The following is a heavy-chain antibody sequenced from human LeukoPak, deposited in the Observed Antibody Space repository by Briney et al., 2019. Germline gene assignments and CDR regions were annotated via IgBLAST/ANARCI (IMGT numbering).Heavy chain of an antibody. V-gene: IGHV4-4*07. CDR2: IYTSGST. J-gene: IGHJ3*02. CDR1: GGSISSYY. Sequence: PSETLSLTCTLSGGSISSYYWSWIRQPAGKGLEWIGRIYTSGSTNYNPSLKSRVTMSVDTFKNQFSLKLSSVTAADTAVYYCARSEQWPGQDAFDIWGQGTMVTVSS. CDR3: ARSEQWPGQDAFDI. D-gene: IGHD6-19*01.